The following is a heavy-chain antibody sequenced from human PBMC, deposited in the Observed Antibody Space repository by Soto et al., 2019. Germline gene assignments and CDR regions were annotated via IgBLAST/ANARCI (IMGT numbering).Heavy chain of an antibody. CDR1: GYSFTSYW. V-gene: IGHV5-51*01. Sequence: PGESLKISCKGSGYSFTSYWIGWVLQIPWKGLEWMGIIHPGDSDTRYSPSFQGQVTISADKSISTAYLQWSSLKASDTAMYYCARHRTTVTTDYYGMDVWGQGTTVTVSS. CDR2: IHPGDSDT. J-gene: IGHJ6*02. CDR3: ARHRTTVTTDYYGMDV. D-gene: IGHD4-17*01.